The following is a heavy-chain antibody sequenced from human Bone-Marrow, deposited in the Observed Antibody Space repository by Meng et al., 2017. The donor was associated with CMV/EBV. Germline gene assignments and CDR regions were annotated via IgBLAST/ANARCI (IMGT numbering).Heavy chain of an antibody. J-gene: IGHJ6*01. CDR3: ARTYYYYYYGMDV. CDR1: GGSMSTYY. CDR2: IYYTGST. Sequence: SETLSLTCTVSGGSMSTYYWSWIRQSPGKGLEWIGNIYYTGSTNYNPSLKSRVAISVDTTKNQFSLILTAVTAADTDVYYGARTYYYYYYGMDVWGQGTTITVSS. V-gene: IGHV4-59*01.